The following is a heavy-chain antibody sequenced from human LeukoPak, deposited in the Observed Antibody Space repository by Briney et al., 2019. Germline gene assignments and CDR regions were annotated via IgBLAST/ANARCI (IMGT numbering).Heavy chain of an antibody. V-gene: IGHV4-39*01. J-gene: IGHJ4*02. Sequence: SETLSLTCSVSGGSISSSSSYWGWIRQPPGKGLEWIGSVFLSGTTYYNPSLKSRITISVDTSKNQFSLRLTSVTAADTAVYYCARRDSSGGNPVLDYWGQGTLVTVSS. CDR2: VFLSGTT. D-gene: IGHD4-23*01. CDR3: ARRDSSGGNPVLDY. CDR1: GGSISSSSSY.